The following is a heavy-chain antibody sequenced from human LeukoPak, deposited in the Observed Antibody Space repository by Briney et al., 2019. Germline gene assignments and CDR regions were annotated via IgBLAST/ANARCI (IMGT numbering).Heavy chain of an antibody. CDR1: GFTFSDYY. D-gene: IGHD3-22*01. CDR2: ISSSGGTT. CDR3: ARDRPYDSSGYDPFDY. V-gene: IGHV3-11*01. Sequence: GGTLRLSCAAPGFTFSDYYMSWIRQAPGKGLEWISYISSSGGTTYYVDSVTGRFTISRDNAKNSLYLQMNSLRAEDTAVYYCARDRPYDSSGYDPFDYWGQGTLVTVSS. J-gene: IGHJ4*02.